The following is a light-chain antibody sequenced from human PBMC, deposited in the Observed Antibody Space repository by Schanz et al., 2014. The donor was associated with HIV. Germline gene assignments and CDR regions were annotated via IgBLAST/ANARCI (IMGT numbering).Light chain of an antibody. CDR2: GAS. Sequence: EIVMTQSPGPLSVSPGERATLSCRASQSVTSNLAWYQQNPGQAPRLLIYGASSRATGIPDRFSGSGSGTDFTLTISSLQSEDFAVYYCQQYGSSPAITFGQGTRLETK. CDR1: QSVTSN. CDR3: QQYGSSPAIT. V-gene: IGKV3-20*01. J-gene: IGKJ5*01.